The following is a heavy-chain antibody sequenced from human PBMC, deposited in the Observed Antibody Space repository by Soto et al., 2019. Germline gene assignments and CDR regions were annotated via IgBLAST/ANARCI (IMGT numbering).Heavy chain of an antibody. V-gene: IGHV4-59*01. Sequence: SETLSLTCTVSGGSMRNYFWTWIRQPPGKGLEWIGYIHYSGTTSFFPSYNPSLRSRVTISEDTSKNQFSLKLLSVTTADTAVYFCAAGEASSRNLAPYYLDFWGQGTLVAVSS. CDR1: GGSMRNYF. CDR3: AAGEASSRNLAPYYLDF. CDR2: IHYSGTT. D-gene: IGHD6-13*01. J-gene: IGHJ4*02.